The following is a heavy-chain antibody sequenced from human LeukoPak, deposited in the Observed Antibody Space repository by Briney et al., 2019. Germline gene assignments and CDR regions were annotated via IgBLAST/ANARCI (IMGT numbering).Heavy chain of an antibody. D-gene: IGHD6-19*01. CDR3: AKDLGYSSGWYFGY. CDR2: ISGSGGST. J-gene: IGHJ4*02. Sequence: GGSLRLSCAASGFTFSSYAMSWVRQAPGKGLEWVSAISGSGGSTYYADSVKGRFTISRDKSKNTLYLQMNSLRAEDTAAYYCAKDLGYSSGWYFGYWGQGTLVTVSS. CDR1: GFTFSSYA. V-gene: IGHV3-23*01.